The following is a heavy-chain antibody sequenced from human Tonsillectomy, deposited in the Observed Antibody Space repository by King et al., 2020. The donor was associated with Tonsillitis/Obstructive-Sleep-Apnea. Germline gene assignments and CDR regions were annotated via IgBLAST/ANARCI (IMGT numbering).Heavy chain of an antibody. D-gene: IGHD2-15*01. V-gene: IGHV4-34*01. CDR3: ARKIGYCSGGSCYSSMSTTPYYYYYMDV. J-gene: IGHJ6*03. Sequence: VQLQQWGAGLLKPSETLSLTCAVYGGSFSGYYWSWIRQPPGKGLEWIGEINHSGSTNYNPSLKSRVTISVDTSKNQFSLKLSSVTAADTAVYYCARKIGYCSGGSCYSSMSTTPYYYYYMDVWGKGTTVTVSS. CDR1: GGSFSGYY. CDR2: INHSGST.